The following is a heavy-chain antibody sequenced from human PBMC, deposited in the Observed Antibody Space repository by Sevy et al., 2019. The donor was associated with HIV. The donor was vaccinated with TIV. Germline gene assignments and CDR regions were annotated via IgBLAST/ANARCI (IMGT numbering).Heavy chain of an antibody. J-gene: IGHJ5*02. D-gene: IGHD2-8*02. Sequence: GGSLRLSCAASGITFNSDYMHRVRQAPGKGLVWVSHVNSDGYWTGYADSVKGRFTISRDNAKNTLYLEMRSLTVEDTAVYYCGRGSSGVVSAWGQGTLVTVSS. CDR2: VNSDGYWT. CDR1: GITFNSDY. CDR3: GRGSSGVVSA. V-gene: IGHV3-74*01.